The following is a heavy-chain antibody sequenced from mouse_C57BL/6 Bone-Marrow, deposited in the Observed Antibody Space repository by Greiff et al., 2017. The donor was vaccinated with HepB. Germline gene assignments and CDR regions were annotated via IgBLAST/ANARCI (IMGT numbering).Heavy chain of an antibody. V-gene: IGHV5-16*01. Sequence: EVKLMESEGGLVQPGRSMKLSCTASGFTFSDYYMAWVRQVPEKGLEWVANINYDGSSTYYLDSLKSRFIISRDNAKNILYLQMSSLKSEDTATYYCARGPDYAMDYWGQGTSVTVSS. CDR2: INYDGSST. J-gene: IGHJ4*01. CDR3: ARGPDYAMDY. CDR1: GFTFSDYY.